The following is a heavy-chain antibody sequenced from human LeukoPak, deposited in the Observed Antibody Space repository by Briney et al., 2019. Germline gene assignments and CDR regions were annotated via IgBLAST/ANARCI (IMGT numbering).Heavy chain of an antibody. J-gene: IGHJ3*01. V-gene: IGHV3-23*01. CDR2: LETSGRTA. CDR3: AKDLVVVTPSGNFDL. D-gene: IGHD2-21*02. CDR1: GFTFSTYA. Sequence: GGSLRLSCAASGFTFSTYAMSWVRQSPGKGLEWVSTLETSGRTAYYADSLKGRFTISRDNSKNTLYLQMNSLKVEDTAVYYCAKDLVVVTPSGNFDLWGRGTMVTVS.